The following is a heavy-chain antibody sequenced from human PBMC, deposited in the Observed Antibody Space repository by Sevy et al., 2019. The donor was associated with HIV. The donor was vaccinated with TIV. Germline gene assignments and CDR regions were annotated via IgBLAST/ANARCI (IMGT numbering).Heavy chain of an antibody. CDR1: GFTFGDYC. D-gene: IGHD6-13*01. V-gene: IGHV3-49*04. J-gene: IGHJ4*02. CDR3: TRWKAAQSIFDY. Sequence: QLGGPLRLSCTASGFTFGDYCMSWVRQAPWKGLEWVAFLKSYVYGGTVDHAASVRGRFVISRDDSKTIAYLQMNDLKTEDTGVYYCTRWKAAQSIFDYWGQGALVTVSS. CDR2: LKSYVYGGTV.